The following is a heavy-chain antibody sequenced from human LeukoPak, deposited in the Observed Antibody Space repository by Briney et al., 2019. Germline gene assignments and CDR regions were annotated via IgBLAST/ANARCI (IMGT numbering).Heavy chain of an antibody. D-gene: IGHD3-10*01. V-gene: IGHV3-48*04. CDR2: ISSSDSTI. J-gene: IGHJ4*02. CDR1: GFIFSSYS. CDR3: ARDLSHGSGSPFDY. Sequence: GGSLRLSCAVSGFIFSSYSMNWVRQAPGKGPEWVSYISSSDSTIYYTDSVKGRFTISRDNAKNSLYLQMNSLRAEDTAVYYCARDLSHGSGSPFDYWGQGTLVTVSS.